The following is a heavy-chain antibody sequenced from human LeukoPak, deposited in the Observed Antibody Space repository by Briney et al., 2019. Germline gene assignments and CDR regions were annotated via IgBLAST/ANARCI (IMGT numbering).Heavy chain of an antibody. CDR1: GFTFSNYG. J-gene: IGHJ4*02. V-gene: IGHV3-30*18. CDR2: ISYDGSNK. Sequence: GGSLRLPCAASGFTFSNYGMHWVRQAPGKGLEWVTLISYDGSNKYYADSVKGRFTISRDNSKNTLYLQMNGLRAEDTAVYYCAKDYRPHDFWSGLVDYWGQGTLVTVSS. CDR3: AKDYRPHDFWSGLVDY. D-gene: IGHD3-3*01.